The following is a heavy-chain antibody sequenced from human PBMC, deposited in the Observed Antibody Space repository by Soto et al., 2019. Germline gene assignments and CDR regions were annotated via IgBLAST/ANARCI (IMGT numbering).Heavy chain of an antibody. CDR2: IGTNGADK. D-gene: IGHD4-17*01. CDR1: GITFSTYA. CDR3: AADYFRHNSLNGYYSSYGMDV. J-gene: IGHJ6*02. V-gene: IGHV3-23*01. Sequence: EVQLLESGGGFVQPGGSLRLSCAASGITFSTYAMSWVRRAPGKGLEWVSTIGTNGADKQYADFVKGRFTVSRDRSDGTRSLKMNSLRAEDTAVYYCAADYFRHNSLNGYYSSYGMDVWGQGTTVTVSS.